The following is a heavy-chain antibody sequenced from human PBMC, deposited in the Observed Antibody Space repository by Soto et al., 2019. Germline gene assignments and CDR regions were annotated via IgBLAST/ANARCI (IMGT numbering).Heavy chain of an antibody. Sequence: SETLSLTCTVSGGSISSSSFYWTWIRQPPGTGLEWIGEINHSGSTNYNPSLKSRVTISVDTSKNQFSLKLTSVTAADTAVYYCARDKITGLFDYWGQGTLVTVSS. CDR3: ARDKITGLFDY. CDR1: GGSISSSSFY. V-gene: IGHV4-39*07. D-gene: IGHD2-8*02. CDR2: INHSGST. J-gene: IGHJ4*02.